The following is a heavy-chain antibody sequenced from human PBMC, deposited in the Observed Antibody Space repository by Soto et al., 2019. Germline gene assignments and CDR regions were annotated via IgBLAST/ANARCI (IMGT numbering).Heavy chain of an antibody. CDR2: IYHSGST. CDR1: GYSISSGYY. V-gene: IGHV4-38-2*01. D-gene: IGHD3-10*01. Sequence: KPSETLSLTCAVSGYSISSGYYWGWIRQPPGKGLEWIGSIYHSGSTYYNPSLKSRVTISVDTSKNQFSLKLSSVTAADTAVYYCASPLWFGELFSDGKDYWGQGTLVTVSS. J-gene: IGHJ4*02. CDR3: ASPLWFGELFSDGKDY.